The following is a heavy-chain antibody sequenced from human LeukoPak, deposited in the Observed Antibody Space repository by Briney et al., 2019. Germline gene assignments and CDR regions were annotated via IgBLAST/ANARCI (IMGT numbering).Heavy chain of an antibody. V-gene: IGHV3-53*01. CDR2: IYSDNT. J-gene: IGHJ4*02. CDR3: ARRAGAYSHPYDY. Sequence: GGSLRLSCTVSGFTVSTNSMSWVRQAPGKGLEWVPFIYSDNTHFSDSVKGRFTISRDNSKNTLYLQMNSLRAEDTAVYYCARRAGAYSHPYDYWGQGTLVTVSS. CDR1: GFTVSTNS. D-gene: IGHD4/OR15-4a*01.